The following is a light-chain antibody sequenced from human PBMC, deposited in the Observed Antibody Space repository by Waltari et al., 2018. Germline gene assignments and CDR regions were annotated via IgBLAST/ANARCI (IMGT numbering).Light chain of an antibody. V-gene: IGLV1-40*01. J-gene: IGLJ2*01. CDR1: SPTIGAGYG. Sequence: QSVLTPPPSVSGAPGQRVSISCNGSSPTIGAGYGFPWYQHLPGAAPSLFIYETNNRPSGVPDRFSGSKSGTSASLAITGLQPEDEADYYCQSFDSNLTVVVFGGGTKLTVL. CDR3: QSFDSNLTVVV. CDR2: ETN.